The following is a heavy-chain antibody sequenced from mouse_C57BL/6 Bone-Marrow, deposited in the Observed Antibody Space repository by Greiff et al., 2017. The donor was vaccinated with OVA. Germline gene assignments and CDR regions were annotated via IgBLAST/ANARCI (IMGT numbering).Heavy chain of an antibody. V-gene: IGHV6-6*01. CDR3: TSPPLYYGSLDY. CDR1: GFTFSDAW. CDR2: IRNKANNHAT. Sequence: ESGGGLVQPGGSMKLSCAASGFTFSDAWMDWVRQSPEKGLEWVAEIRNKANNHATYYAESVKGRFTISRDDSKSSVYLQMNSLRAEDTGIYYCTSPPLYYGSLDYWGQGTSVTVSS. J-gene: IGHJ4*01. D-gene: IGHD1-1*01.